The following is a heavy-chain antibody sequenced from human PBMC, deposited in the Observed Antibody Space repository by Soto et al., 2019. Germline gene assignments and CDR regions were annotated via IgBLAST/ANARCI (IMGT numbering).Heavy chain of an antibody. CDR2: INPKSGGT. J-gene: IGHJ4*02. Sequence: GASVKVSCKASGHTFTVYYMHWVRQAPGQGLEWMGWINPKSGGTMYPQKFQGRVTMTWDTSISTAYMALTRLRSDDTAVYYCARDLAKSGGSTGFYCCDRGTRCSVAS. CDR3: ARDLAKSGGSTGFYC. D-gene: IGHD1-26*01. V-gene: IGHV1-2*02. CDR1: GHTFTVYY.